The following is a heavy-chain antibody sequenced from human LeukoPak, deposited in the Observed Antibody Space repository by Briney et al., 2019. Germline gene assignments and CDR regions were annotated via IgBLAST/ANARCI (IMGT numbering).Heavy chain of an antibody. CDR2: FDPEDGET. CDR1: GYTLTELS. D-gene: IGHD6-13*01. Sequence: ASVKVSCKVSGYTLTELSMHWVRQAPGKGLEWMGGFDPEDGETIYAQKFQGRVTMTEDTSTDTAYMEPSSLRSEDTAVYYCATASSWGGYYYYYMDVWGKGTTVTVSS. V-gene: IGHV1-24*01. J-gene: IGHJ6*03. CDR3: ATASSWGGYYYYYMDV.